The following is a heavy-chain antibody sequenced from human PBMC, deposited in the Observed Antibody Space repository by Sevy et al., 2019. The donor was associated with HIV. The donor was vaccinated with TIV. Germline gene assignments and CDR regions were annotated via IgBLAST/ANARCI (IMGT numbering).Heavy chain of an antibody. J-gene: IGHJ4*02. Sequence: GGSLRLSCAGSGFTFSNHAMHRVRQAPGKGLEWVAFISYDGSNKYYADSVKGRFTISRDNSKNTLYLQVNGLRAEDTAVYYCARAWDDGFDYWGQGTLVTVSS. V-gene: IGHV3-30-3*01. CDR1: GFTFSNHA. CDR3: ARAWDDGFDY. CDR2: ISYDGSNK. D-gene: IGHD1-1*01.